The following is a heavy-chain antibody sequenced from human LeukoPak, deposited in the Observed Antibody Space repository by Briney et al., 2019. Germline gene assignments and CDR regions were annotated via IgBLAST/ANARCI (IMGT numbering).Heavy chain of an antibody. CDR1: GYTFTGYY. V-gene: IGHV1-2*02. CDR3: ARAYERTYYYDSSGYPTGY. J-gene: IGHJ4*02. D-gene: IGHD3-22*01. CDR2: INPNSGGT. Sequence: ASVKVSCKASGYTFTGYYMHWVRQAPGQGLEWMGWINPNSGGTNYAQKFRGRVTMTRDTSISTAYMELSRLRSDDTAVYYCARAYERTYYYDSSGYPTGYWGQGTLVTVSS.